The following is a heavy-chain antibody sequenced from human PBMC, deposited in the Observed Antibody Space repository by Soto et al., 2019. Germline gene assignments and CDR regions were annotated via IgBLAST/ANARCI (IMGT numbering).Heavy chain of an antibody. D-gene: IGHD3-9*01. CDR2: IWYDGSNK. J-gene: IGHJ6*02. Sequence: GGSLRLSCAASGFTFSSYGMHWVRQAPGKGLEWVAVIWYDGSNKYYADSVKGRFTISRDNSKNTLYLQMNSLRAEDTAVYYCARAPHPFNLRYFDWLPNYYYYGMDVWGQGTTVTVSS. V-gene: IGHV3-33*01. CDR1: GFTFSSYG. CDR3: ARAPHPFNLRYFDWLPNYYYYGMDV.